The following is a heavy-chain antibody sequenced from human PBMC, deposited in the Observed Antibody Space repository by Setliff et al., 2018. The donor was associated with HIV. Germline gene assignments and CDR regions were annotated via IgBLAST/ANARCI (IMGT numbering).Heavy chain of an antibody. Sequence: SETLSLTCAVSGASFVGDNHWSWIRQTPERGLEWIAYFMYTDIHYVNYLNYRNPSLASRLSISVDKSKNQFSLTLSPVTAADTAVYYCARARSDWYNVRPYYFDLWGQGTPVTVPS. CDR1: GASFVGDNH. CDR2: FMYTDIHYVNYLN. CDR3: ARARSDWYNVRPYYFDL. J-gene: IGHJ4*02. V-gene: IGHV4-30-4*01. D-gene: IGHD6-19*01.